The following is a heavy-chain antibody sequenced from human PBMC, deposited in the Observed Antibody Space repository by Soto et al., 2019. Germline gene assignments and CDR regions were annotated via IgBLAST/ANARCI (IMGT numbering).Heavy chain of an antibody. V-gene: IGHV4-59*01. CDR2: IYYSGST. CDR3: ARDLGDHYDSSGYFDY. D-gene: IGHD3-22*01. J-gene: IGHJ4*02. CDR1: GDSITSYS. Sequence: QVQLQESGPGLVKPSETLSLTCTVSGDSITSYSWSWIRQPPGKGLEWIGHIYYSGSTNYNPSLTRRVTISVDSSKNQFSLRLSSVTAADTAVYYCARDLGDHYDSSGYFDYWGQGTLVSVSS.